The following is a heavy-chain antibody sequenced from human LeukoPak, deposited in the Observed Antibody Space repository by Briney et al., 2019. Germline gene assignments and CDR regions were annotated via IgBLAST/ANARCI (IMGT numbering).Heavy chain of an antibody. J-gene: IGHJ4*02. CDR2: IIPIFGTA. V-gene: IGHV1-69*13. Sequence: SVKVSCKASGYTFTGYYMHWVRQAPGQGLEWMGGIIPIFGTANYAQKFQGRVTITADESTSTAYMELGSLRSEDTAVYYCATVEAPTPSPTDYWGQGTLVTVSS. D-gene: IGHD4-23*01. CDR3: ATVEAPTPSPTDY. CDR1: GYTFTGYY.